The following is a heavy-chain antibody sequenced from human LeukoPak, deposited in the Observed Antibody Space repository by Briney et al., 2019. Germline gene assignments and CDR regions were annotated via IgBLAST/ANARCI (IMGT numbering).Heavy chain of an antibody. D-gene: IGHD3-10*01. CDR2: ISGDGGST. J-gene: IGHJ4*02. Sequence: GGPLRLSCAASGYTFADYAMHWVRQAPGKGLEWVSLISGDGGSTYYADSVKGRFTISRDNSKNTLYLQMNSLRTEDTALYYCAKLLTPYGSGSYNFDYWGQGTLVTVSS. CDR1: GYTFADYA. CDR3: AKLLTPYGSGSYNFDY. V-gene: IGHV3-43*02.